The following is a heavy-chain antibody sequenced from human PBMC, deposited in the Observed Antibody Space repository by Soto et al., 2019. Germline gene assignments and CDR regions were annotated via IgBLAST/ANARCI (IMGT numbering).Heavy chain of an antibody. J-gene: IGHJ6*02. D-gene: IGHD7-27*01. CDR1: GYTFTSYA. Sequence: QVQLVQSGAEVKKPGASVKVSCKASGYTFTSYAMHWVRQAPGQRLEWMGWINAGNGNTKYSQKFQGRVTITRDTSGSTAYRELSSLRSEDTAVYYCARFPPGDGKHDYYGMDVWGQGTTVTVSS. CDR3: ARFPPGDGKHDYYGMDV. CDR2: INAGNGNT. V-gene: IGHV1-3*01.